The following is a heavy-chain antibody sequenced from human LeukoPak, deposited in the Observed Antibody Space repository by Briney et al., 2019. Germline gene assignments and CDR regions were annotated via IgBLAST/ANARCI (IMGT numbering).Heavy chain of an antibody. CDR2: LKSKTDGGTT. V-gene: IGHV3-15*01. D-gene: IGHD3-10*01. CDR1: GFIFTNAW. J-gene: IGHJ4*02. CDR3: TTGLWFGELFNY. Sequence: GGSLRLSCAASGFIFTNAWMSWVRQAPGKGLEWVGRLKSKTDGGTTDYAAPVKGRFTISRDDSKNTLYLQMNSLKTEDTAVYYCTTGLWFGELFNYWGQGTLVTVSS.